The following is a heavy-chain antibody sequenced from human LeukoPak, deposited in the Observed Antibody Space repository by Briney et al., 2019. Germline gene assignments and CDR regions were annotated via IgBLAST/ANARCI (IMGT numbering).Heavy chain of an antibody. J-gene: IGHJ4*02. CDR2: INPNSGGT. V-gene: IGHV1-2*06. CDR1: GYTLTGYY. Sequence: ASVKVSCKASGYTLTGYYMHWVRQAPGQGLEWMGRINPNSGGTNYAQKFQGSVTMTRDTSISTAYMELSRLRSDDTAVYYCARGSCSGGSCYWGQGTLVTVSS. CDR3: ARGSCSGGSCY. D-gene: IGHD2-15*01.